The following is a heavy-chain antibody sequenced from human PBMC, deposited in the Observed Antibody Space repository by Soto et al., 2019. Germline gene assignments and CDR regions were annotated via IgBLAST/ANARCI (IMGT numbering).Heavy chain of an antibody. D-gene: IGHD3-10*01. CDR1: GGSISSSSYY. CDR3: ARARLSRSWWFDP. V-gene: IGHV4-39*07. Sequence: PSETLSLTCTVSGGSISSSSYYWGWIRQPPGKGLEWIGNIYYSGSTYYNPSLKSRVTISVDTSKNQFSLKLSSVTAADTAVYYCARARLSRSWWFDPWGQGTLVTVSS. CDR2: IYYSGST. J-gene: IGHJ5*02.